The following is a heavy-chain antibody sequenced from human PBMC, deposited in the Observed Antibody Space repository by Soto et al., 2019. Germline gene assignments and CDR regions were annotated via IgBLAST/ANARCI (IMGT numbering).Heavy chain of an antibody. CDR1: GFTFSSYW. Sequence: LRLSCAASGFTFSSYWMHWVRQAPGKGLVWVSRINSDGSSTSYADSVKGRFTISRDNAKNTLYLQMNSLRAEDTAVYYCARDPSASDYYYGMDVWGQGTTVTVSS. D-gene: IGHD2-21*01. V-gene: IGHV3-74*01. J-gene: IGHJ6*02. CDR3: ARDPSASDYYYGMDV. CDR2: INSDGSST.